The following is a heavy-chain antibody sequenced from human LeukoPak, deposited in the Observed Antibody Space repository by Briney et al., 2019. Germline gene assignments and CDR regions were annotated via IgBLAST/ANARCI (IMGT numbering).Heavy chain of an antibody. CDR2: INPNSGGT. J-gene: IGHJ4*02. V-gene: IGHV1-2*02. Sequence: ASVKVSCKASGYTFTSYGISWVRQAPGQGLEWMGWINPNSGGTNYAQKFQGRVTMIRDTSISTAYMELSRLRSDDTAVYYCAATSRDGYNGGYWGQGTLVTVSS. CDR1: GYTFTSYG. CDR3: AATSRDGYNGGY. D-gene: IGHD5-24*01.